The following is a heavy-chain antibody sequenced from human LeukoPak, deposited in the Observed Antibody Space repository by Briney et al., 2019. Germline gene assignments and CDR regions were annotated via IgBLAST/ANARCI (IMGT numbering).Heavy chain of an antibody. CDR3: VRLGGSSSVDY. D-gene: IGHD6-6*01. J-gene: IGHJ4*02. CDR1: EFAFSSYY. V-gene: IGHV3-74*01. Sequence: GGSLRLSCAVSEFAFSSYYMGWVRQAPGEGLVWVSRTGTDGSDTHYADAVKGRFTISRDNAKNTLYLQMHSLRVEDTAVYYCVRLGGSSSVDYWGQGTLVTISS. CDR2: TGTDGSDT.